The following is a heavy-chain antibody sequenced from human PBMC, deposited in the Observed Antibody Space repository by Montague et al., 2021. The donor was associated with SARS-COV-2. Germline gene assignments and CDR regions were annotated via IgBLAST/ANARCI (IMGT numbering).Heavy chain of an antibody. D-gene: IGHD1/OR15-1a*01. CDR2: IFHSGST. Sequence: TLSLTCAVSGGSISSNDSYWSWIRQPPGQGLEWIGYIFHSGSTYYIPSLKNRVTILIDTSKNQFSLKLTSVTAADTAISYCARESWGTDGPLHYGLDVWGQGTLVTVSS. CDR1: GGSISSNDSY. CDR3: ARESWGTDGPLHYGLDV. J-gene: IGHJ6*02. V-gene: IGHV4-30-4*08.